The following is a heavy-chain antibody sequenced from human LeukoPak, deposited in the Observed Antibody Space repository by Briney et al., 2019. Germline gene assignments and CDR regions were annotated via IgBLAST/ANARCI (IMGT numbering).Heavy chain of an antibody. D-gene: IGHD2-15*01. J-gene: IGHJ4*02. Sequence: ASVKVSFKASGYTFTLYHMHWVRQAPGQGLEWMGWINPNSGGTNYAQNFQGRVTMTRDMSISTAYMELSRLRSDDTAVYYCARERTLASCYDYWGQGTLVTVSS. V-gene: IGHV1-2*02. CDR3: ARERTLASCYDY. CDR2: INPNSGGT. CDR1: GYTFTLYH.